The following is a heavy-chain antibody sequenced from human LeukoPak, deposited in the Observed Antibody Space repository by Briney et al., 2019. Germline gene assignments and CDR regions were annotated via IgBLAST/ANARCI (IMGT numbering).Heavy chain of an antibody. CDR1: GFTVSSNY. J-gene: IGHJ3*02. V-gene: IGHV3-53*01. CDR3: ARDRQYCSSTSCSLGDDAFDI. D-gene: IGHD2-2*01. CDR2: IYSGGST. Sequence: PGGSLRLSCAASGFTVSSNYMSWVRQAPGKGLEWVSVIYSGGSTYYADSVKGRFTISRDNSKNTLYLKMNSLRAEDTAVYYCARDRQYCSSTSCSLGDDAFDIWGQGTMVTVSS.